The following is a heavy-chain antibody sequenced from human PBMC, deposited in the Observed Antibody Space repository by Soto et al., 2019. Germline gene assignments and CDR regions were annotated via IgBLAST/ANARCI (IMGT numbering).Heavy chain of an antibody. D-gene: IGHD6-19*01. J-gene: IGHJ5*02. CDR1: GGSINSSSYF. CDR3: AIHYSSGSRNWFDP. Sequence: SETLSLTCSVSGGSINSSSYFWGWVRQPPGKGLEWIGSIYYSGSTYYNPSLRSRVTISVDTSKNQFSLKLSSVTAADTAVFYCAIHYSSGSRNWFDPWGQGTLVTVSS. V-gene: IGHV4-39*01. CDR2: IYYSGST.